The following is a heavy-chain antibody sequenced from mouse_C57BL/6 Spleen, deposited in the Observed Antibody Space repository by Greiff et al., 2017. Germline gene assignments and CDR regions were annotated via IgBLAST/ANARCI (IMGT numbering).Heavy chain of an antibody. J-gene: IGHJ4*01. CDR1: GFSLTSYG. Sequence: VQLQQSGPGLVQPSQSLSITCTVSGFSLTSYGVHWVRQSPGKGLEWLGVIWRGGSTDYNAAFMSRLSITKDNSKSQVFFKMNSLQADDTAIYSCAKKDDYDLGYAMDYWGQGTSVTVSS. D-gene: IGHD2-4*01. CDR2: IWRGGST. CDR3: AKKDDYDLGYAMDY. V-gene: IGHV2-5*01.